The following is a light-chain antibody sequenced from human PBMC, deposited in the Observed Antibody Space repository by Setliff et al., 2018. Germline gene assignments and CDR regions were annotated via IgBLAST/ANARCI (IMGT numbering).Light chain of an antibody. CDR3: SAYTSSSTYV. CDR2: DVS. CDR1: SNDVGAYDL. V-gene: IGLV2-14*03. Sequence: QSVLAQPASVSGSPGQSITISCSGTSNDVGAYDLVSWYQQHPGKVPKLIIFDVSNRPSGISNRFSGSKSGNSASLIISGLQAEDEADYYCSAYTSSSTYVFGTGTKVTVL. J-gene: IGLJ1*01.